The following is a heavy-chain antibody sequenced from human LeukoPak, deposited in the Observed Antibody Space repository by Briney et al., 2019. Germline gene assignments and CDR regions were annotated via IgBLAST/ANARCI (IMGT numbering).Heavy chain of an antibody. V-gene: IGHV3-23*01. CDR1: GFTFTTYP. CDR2: ISASGGGT. CDR3: AKAPHCPNDVCRYFDY. D-gene: IGHD2-8*01. Sequence: GGSLRLSCAASGFTFTTYPMSWVRQAPGKGLEWVSAISASGGGTYYADSVKGRFTISRDDSRSTVFLQMSSLRAENTAVYYCAKAPHCPNDVCRYFDYWGQGILVTVSS. J-gene: IGHJ4*02.